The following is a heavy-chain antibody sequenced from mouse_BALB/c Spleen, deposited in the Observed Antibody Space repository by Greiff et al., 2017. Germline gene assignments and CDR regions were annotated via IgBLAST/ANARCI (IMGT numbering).Heavy chain of an antibody. V-gene: IGHV1-4*01. Sequence: VQLQQSGAELARPGASVKMSCKASGYTFTSYTMHWVKQRPGQGLEWIGYINPSSGYTNYNQKFKDKATLTADKSSSTAYMQLSSLTSEDSAVYYCARSGYDGDYYAMDYWGQGTSVTVSS. CDR3: ARSGYDGDYYAMDY. CDR2: INPSSGYT. J-gene: IGHJ4*01. CDR1: GYTFTSYT. D-gene: IGHD2-2*01.